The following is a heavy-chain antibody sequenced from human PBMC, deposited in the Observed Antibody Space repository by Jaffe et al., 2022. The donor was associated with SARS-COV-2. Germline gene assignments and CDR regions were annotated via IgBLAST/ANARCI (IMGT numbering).Heavy chain of an antibody. D-gene: IGHD1-26*01. CDR2: IYYSGST. V-gene: IGHV4-39*01. J-gene: IGHJ6*02. CDR1: GGSISSSSYY. Sequence: QLQLQESGPGLVKPSETLSLTCTVSGGSISSSSYYWGWIRQPPGKGLEWIGSIYYSGSTYYNPSLKSRVTISADTSKNQFSLKLSSVTAADTAVYYCARRPSGRGYGMDVWGQGTTVTVSS. CDR3: ARRPSGRGYGMDV.